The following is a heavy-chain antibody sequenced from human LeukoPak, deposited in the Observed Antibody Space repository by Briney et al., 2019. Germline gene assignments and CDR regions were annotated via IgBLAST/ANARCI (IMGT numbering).Heavy chain of an antibody. CDR3: AKTSVCSGGSCYYDGIDI. V-gene: IGHV3-30*18. J-gene: IGHJ3*02. CDR2: ISYDGSNK. Sequence: PGGSLRLSCAASGFGFSTYGMHWVRQAPGKGLEWVAMISYDGSNKYYADSVKGRFTISRDNSKNTLYLQMSSLRVEDTAVYYCAKTSVCSGGSCYYDGIDIWGQGTMVTVPS. CDR1: GFGFSTYG. D-gene: IGHD2-15*01.